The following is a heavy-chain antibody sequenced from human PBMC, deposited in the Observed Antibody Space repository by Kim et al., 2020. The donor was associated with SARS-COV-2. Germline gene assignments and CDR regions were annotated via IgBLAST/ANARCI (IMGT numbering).Heavy chain of an antibody. J-gene: IGHJ4*02. CDR3: ARTGRPVTTLGRAWGY. Sequence: SETLSLTCAVYGGSFSGYYWSWIRQPPGKGLEWIGEINHSGSTNYNPSLKSRVTISVDTSKNQFSLKLSSVTAADTAVYYCARTGRPVTTLGRAWGYWGQGTLVTVSS. CDR2: INHSGST. V-gene: IGHV4-34*01. CDR1: GGSFSGYY. D-gene: IGHD4-17*01.